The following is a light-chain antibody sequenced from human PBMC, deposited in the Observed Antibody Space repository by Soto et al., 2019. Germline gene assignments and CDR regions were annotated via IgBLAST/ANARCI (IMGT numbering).Light chain of an antibody. Sequence: EIVLTQSPGTLSLSPGERATLSCRASQRISNSYLAWYQQKTGQAPRLLLYDASSRATGIPDRVSGSGSGTEFTLTISRLEPEDFAVYYCQQYARPPFAFGQGTKVEIK. J-gene: IGKJ2*01. CDR2: DAS. V-gene: IGKV3-20*01. CDR3: QQYARPPFA. CDR1: QRISNSY.